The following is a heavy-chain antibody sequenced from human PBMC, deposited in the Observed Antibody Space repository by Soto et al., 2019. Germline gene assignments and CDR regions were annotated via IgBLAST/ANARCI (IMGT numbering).Heavy chain of an antibody. CDR2: ISAYNGNT. CDR3: AREGRVVAAAGTYYYYGMDV. V-gene: IGHV1-18*01. D-gene: IGHD6-13*01. Sequence: ASVKVSCKASGCTFTSYGISWVRQAPGQGLEWMGWISAYNGNTNYAQKLQGRVTMTTDTSTSTAYMELRSLRSDDTAVYYCAREGRVVAAAGTYYYYGMDVWGQGTTVTVSS. J-gene: IGHJ6*02. CDR1: GCTFTSYG.